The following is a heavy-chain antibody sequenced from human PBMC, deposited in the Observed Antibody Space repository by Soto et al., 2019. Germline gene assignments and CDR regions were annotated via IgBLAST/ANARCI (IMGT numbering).Heavy chain of an antibody. CDR2: ISYDGSDR. V-gene: IGHV3-30*18. D-gene: IGHD3-10*01. Sequence: PGEPLRLSCGASGVTFSSYVMHWVCQAPGKGLGWVAVISYDGSDRYYADSVKGRFTISRDNSKNTLYLQMSSLRAEDTAVYYCAKDPPWRRYGSGTYRAPYYFDYWGRGTLVTVSS. CDR1: GVTFSSYV. J-gene: IGHJ4*02. CDR3: AKDPPWRRYGSGTYRAPYYFDY.